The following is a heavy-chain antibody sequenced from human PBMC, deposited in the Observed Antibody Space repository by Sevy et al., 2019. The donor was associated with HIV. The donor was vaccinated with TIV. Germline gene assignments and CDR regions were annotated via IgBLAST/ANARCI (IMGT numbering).Heavy chain of an antibody. CDR3: AREGLLWFGEHTRGYFDY. J-gene: IGHJ4*02. D-gene: IGHD3-10*01. V-gene: IGHV4-34*01. CDR2: INHSGST. Sequence: SETLSLTCAVYGGSFSGYYWSWIRQPPGKGLEWIGEINHSGSTNYNPSLKSRVTISVDTSKNQFSLKLSSVTAADTAVYYCAREGLLWFGEHTRGYFDYWGQGTLVTVSS. CDR1: GGSFSGYY.